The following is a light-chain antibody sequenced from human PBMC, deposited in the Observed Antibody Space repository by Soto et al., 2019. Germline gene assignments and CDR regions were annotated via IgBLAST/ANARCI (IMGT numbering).Light chain of an antibody. CDR2: DNN. V-gene: IGLV1-51*01. CDR3: GTWDASLSAGI. J-gene: IGLJ2*01. Sequence: QSVLTQPPSVSAAPRQKVTISCSGSTSNIGSNSVSWYQQLPGTAPKLLIYDNNKRPSGIPDRFSGSRSGTSATLGITGVQTWDEADYYCGTWDASLSAGIFCGGTKVTVL. CDR1: TSNIGSNS.